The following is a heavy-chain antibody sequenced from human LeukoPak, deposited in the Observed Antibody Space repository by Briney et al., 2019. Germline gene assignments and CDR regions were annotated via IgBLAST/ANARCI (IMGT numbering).Heavy chain of an antibody. Sequence: SETLSLTCTVSGGSISGGSYYWNWIRQPAGKGLEWIGRIYTSGSTNYNPSLNSRVTMSVDTSKNQFSLKLSSVTAADTAVYYCARSRIVLADSLDPWGQGTLVTVSS. CDR1: GGSISGGSYY. V-gene: IGHV4-61*02. J-gene: IGHJ5*02. CDR3: ARSRIVLADSLDP. CDR2: IYTSGST. D-gene: IGHD6-19*01.